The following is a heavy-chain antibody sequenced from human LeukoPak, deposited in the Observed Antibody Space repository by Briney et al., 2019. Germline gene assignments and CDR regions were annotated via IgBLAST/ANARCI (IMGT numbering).Heavy chain of an antibody. V-gene: IGHV4-59*08. CDR1: GGSISSYY. CDR3: ARQTTLVGYANGLGFNY. D-gene: IGHD2-2*01. Sequence: PSETLSLTCTVSGGSISSYYWSWIRQPPGKGLEWIGYIYYSGSTNYNPSLKSRVTISVDTSKNQFSLKLSSVTAADTAVYYCARQTTLVGYANGLGFNYWGEGTLVTVSS. J-gene: IGHJ4*02. CDR2: IYYSGST.